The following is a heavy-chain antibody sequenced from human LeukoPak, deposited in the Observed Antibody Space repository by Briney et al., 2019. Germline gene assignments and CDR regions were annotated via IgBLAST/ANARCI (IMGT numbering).Heavy chain of an antibody. CDR3: ARSLYFDWLLYPTENYYFDY. V-gene: IGHV4-34*01. J-gene: IGHJ4*02. CDR2: INHSGST. CDR1: GCPFSGYY. D-gene: IGHD3-9*01. Sequence: SETLSLTCVVYGCPFSGYYWSWIRHPPGKGLEWIGEINHSGSTNYNPSLKSRVTISVDTSKNQFSLKLSSVTAADTAVYYCARSLYFDWLLYPTENYYFDYWGQGTLVTVSS.